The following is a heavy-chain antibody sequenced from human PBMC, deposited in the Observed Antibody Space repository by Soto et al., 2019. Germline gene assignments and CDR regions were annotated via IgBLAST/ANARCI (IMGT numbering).Heavy chain of an antibody. CDR1: GGSISSGGYY. J-gene: IGHJ6*02. CDR2: IYYSGST. Sequence: QVQLQKSGPGLVKPSQTLSLTCTVSGGSISSGGYYWSWIRQHPGKGLEWIGYIYYSGSTYYNPSLKSRVTISVGTSKNQFSLKLSSVTAADTAVYYCARGMVRGHIPPGYYGMDVWCQGTTVTVSS. CDR3: ARGMVRGHIPPGYYGMDV. D-gene: IGHD3-10*01. V-gene: IGHV4-31*03.